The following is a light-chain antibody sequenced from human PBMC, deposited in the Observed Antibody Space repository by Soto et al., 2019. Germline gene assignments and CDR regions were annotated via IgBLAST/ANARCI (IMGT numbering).Light chain of an antibody. CDR2: AAS. V-gene: IGKV1-39*01. CDR3: QQSYSTPTWT. Sequence: DIQITQSPSSLSSSVGDRVAITCLASQSISSYLNWYQQKPGKAPKLLIYAASSLQSGVPSRFSGSGSGTDFTLTISSLQPEDFATYYCQQSYSTPTWTFGQGTKV. CDR1: QSISSY. J-gene: IGKJ1*01.